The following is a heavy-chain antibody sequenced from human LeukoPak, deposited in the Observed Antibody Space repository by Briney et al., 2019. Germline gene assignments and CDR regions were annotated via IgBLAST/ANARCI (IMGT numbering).Heavy chain of an antibody. Sequence: NPSETLSLTCTVSGGSVSSGSYYWSWIRQPPGKGLEWIGYIYYSGSTNYNPSLKSRVTISVDTSKNQFSLKLSSVTAADTAVYYCARAMNYYDRAFDYWGQGTLVTVSS. J-gene: IGHJ4*02. D-gene: IGHD3-22*01. CDR1: GGSVSSGSYY. CDR2: IYYSGST. V-gene: IGHV4-61*01. CDR3: ARAMNYYDRAFDY.